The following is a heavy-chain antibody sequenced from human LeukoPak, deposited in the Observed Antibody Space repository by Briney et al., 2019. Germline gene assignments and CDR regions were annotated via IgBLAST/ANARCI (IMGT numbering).Heavy chain of an antibody. D-gene: IGHD2-21*02. CDR2: IVPIFGTA. V-gene: IGHV1-69*13. CDR1: GGTFSSYA. CDR3: ARALSAYCGGDCYSH. Sequence: ASVKVSCKASGGTFSSYAISWVRQAPGQGLEWMGGIVPIFGTANYAQKFQARVTITADESTSTAYTELSSLSSEDTAVYYCARALSAYCGGDCYSHWGQGTLVTVSS. J-gene: IGHJ4*02.